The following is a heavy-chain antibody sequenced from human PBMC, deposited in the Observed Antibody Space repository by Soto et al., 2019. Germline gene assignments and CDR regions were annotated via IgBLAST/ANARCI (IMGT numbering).Heavy chain of an antibody. J-gene: IGHJ6*02. CDR2: IMPVFPTP. Sequence: QVQLVQSGAEVKKPGSSVKVSCKASGGAFSTSAISWVRQAPGQGLEWVGGIMPVFPTPDYAQNFQGRVTITADESTTTAYLELTSLRADDTAVYYCARDKDRLQLGGNYYYILDVWGQGTAITVSS. CDR1: GGAFSTSA. D-gene: IGHD1-1*01. CDR3: ARDKDRLQLGGNYYYILDV. V-gene: IGHV1-69*12.